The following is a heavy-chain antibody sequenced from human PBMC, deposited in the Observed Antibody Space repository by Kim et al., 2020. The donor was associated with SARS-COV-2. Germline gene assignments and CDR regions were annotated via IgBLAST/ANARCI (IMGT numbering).Heavy chain of an antibody. CDR3: ARQTLVGATGNFDY. V-gene: IGHV4-39*01. J-gene: IGHJ4*02. Sequence: NPSLKSRVTITVDTAKNQFSLKLSSVTAADTAVYYCARQTLVGATGNFDYWGQGTLVTVSS. D-gene: IGHD1-26*01.